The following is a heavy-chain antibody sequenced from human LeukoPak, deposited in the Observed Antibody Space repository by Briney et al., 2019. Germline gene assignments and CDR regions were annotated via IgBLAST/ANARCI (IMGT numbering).Heavy chain of an antibody. D-gene: IGHD6-13*01. V-gene: IGHV6-1*01. CDR1: GDSVSSNSAA. Sequence: SQTLSLTCAISGDSVSSNSAAWNWIRQSPSRGLEWLGRTYYRSKWYNDYAVSVKSRITINPDTSKNQFSLQLNSVTPEDTAVYYCAREGGRRIAAAGTIDDAFDIWGQGTMVTVSS. CDR3: AREGGRRIAAAGTIDDAFDI. CDR2: TYYRSKWYN. J-gene: IGHJ3*02.